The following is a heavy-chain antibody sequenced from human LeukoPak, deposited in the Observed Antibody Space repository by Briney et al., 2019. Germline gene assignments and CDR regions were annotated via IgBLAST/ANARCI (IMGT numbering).Heavy chain of an antibody. CDR1: GGSISSGGYS. Sequence: SETLSLTCVVSGGSISSGGYSWSWIRQPPGKGLEWIGYIYHSGSTYYNPSLKSRVTISVDRSKNQFSLKLSSVTAADTAVYYCARGPRSYMVDYWGQGTLVTVSS. V-gene: IGHV4-30-2*01. J-gene: IGHJ4*02. CDR2: IYHSGST. D-gene: IGHD1-26*01. CDR3: ARGPRSYMVDY.